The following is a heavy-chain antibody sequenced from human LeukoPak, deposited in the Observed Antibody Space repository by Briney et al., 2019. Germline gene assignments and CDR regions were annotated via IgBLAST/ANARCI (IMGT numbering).Heavy chain of an antibody. Sequence: SETLSLTCTVSGGSISTYYWTWIRQPPGKGLEWIGSIHYGGNTYYNPPLKSRVTISVDTSKNQFSLKLSSVTAADTAVYYCARHLMVRGAPYYFDYWGQGTLVTVSS. CDR3: ARHLMVRGAPYYFDY. D-gene: IGHD3-10*01. J-gene: IGHJ4*02. V-gene: IGHV4-39*01. CDR2: IHYGGNT. CDR1: GGSISTYY.